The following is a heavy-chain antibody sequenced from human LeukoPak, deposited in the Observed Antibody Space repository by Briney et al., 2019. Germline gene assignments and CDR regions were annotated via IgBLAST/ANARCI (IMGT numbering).Heavy chain of an antibody. Sequence: GRSLRLSCAASGFTFSSYWMHWVRQAPGKGLMWVSRINGDGSSTSYADSVKGRFTISRDNAKNTLYLQMNSLRADDTAVYYSARRYCSSTSCVNWFDSWGQGSLVTVSS. V-gene: IGHV3-74*01. D-gene: IGHD2-2*01. CDR3: ARRYCSSTSCVNWFDS. J-gene: IGHJ5*01. CDR2: INGDGSST. CDR1: GFTFSSYW.